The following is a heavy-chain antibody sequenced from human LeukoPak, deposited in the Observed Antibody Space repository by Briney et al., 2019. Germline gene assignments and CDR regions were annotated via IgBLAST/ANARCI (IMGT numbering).Heavy chain of an antibody. V-gene: IGHV4-61*02. CDR2: IYTSGST. D-gene: IGHD6-13*01. J-gene: IGHJ4*02. Sequence: PSQTLSLTCTVSGGSISSGSYYWSWIRQPAGKGLEWIGRIYTSGSTNYNPSLKSRVTISVDTSKNQFSLKLSSVTAADTAVYYCATSAAAGTGYYFDHWGQGTLVTVSS. CDR3: ATSAAAGTGYYFDH. CDR1: GGSISSGSYY.